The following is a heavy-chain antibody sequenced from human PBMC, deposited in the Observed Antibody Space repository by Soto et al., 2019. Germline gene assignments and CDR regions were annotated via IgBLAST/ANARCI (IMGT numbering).Heavy chain of an antibody. V-gene: IGHV2-70*11. CDR2: IDWDDDK. CDR3: ARIPRSYSGSYTYFDY. D-gene: IGHD1-26*01. CDR1: GFSLSTNGTC. J-gene: IGHJ4*02. Sequence: SGPTLVNPTQTLTLTCTFSGFSLSTNGTCVSWIRQPPGKALEWLARIDWDDDKYYSTSLKTRLTISKDTSKNQVVLTMTNMDPVDTATYYCARIPRSYSGSYTYFDYWGQGTLVTVSS.